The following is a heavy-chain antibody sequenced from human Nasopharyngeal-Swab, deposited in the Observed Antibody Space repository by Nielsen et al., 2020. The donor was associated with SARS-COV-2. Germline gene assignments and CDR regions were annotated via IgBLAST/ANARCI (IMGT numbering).Heavy chain of an antibody. CDR3: ARISGSGAFDY. D-gene: IGHD1-26*01. CDR2: IYYSGST. CDR1: GGSISSYY. V-gene: IGHV4-59*01. J-gene: IGHJ4*02. Sequence: SETLSLTCTVSGGSISSYYWSWIRQPPGRGLEWIGYIYYSGSTNYNPSLKSRVTISVDTSKNQFSLKLSSVTAADTAVYYCARISGSGAFDYWGQGTLVTVSS.